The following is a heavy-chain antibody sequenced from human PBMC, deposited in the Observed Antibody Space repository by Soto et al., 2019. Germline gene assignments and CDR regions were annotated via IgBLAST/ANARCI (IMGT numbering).Heavy chain of an antibody. D-gene: IGHD3-10*01. CDR3: TTDGNFGGVVVAFHL. CDR2: IKSKAGGGAI. J-gene: IGHJ3*01. Sequence: EVQMVESGGGLVQPGGSLRLSCAVSGFSFTEAWMNWVRQAPGKGLEWVGRIKSKAGGGAIDYAAPVKGRFTISRDDSKDTLYLQINSLKTEDTAVYYCTTDGNFGGVVVAFHLWGQGTMLTVSS. V-gene: IGHV3-15*07. CDR1: GFSFTEAW.